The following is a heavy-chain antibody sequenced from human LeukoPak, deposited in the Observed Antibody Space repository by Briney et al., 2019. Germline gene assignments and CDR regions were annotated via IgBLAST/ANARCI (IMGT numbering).Heavy chain of an antibody. V-gene: IGHV3-7*05. CDR1: GFTFSSYW. Sequence: GGSLRLSCAASGFTFSSYWMSWVRQAPGKGLEWVANIRQDGNEKYYVDSVKGRFTTSRDNAKNSLYLQMNTLRAEDTAVYYCARHPELYLFDYWGQGTLVTVSS. CDR2: IRQDGNEK. J-gene: IGHJ4*02. D-gene: IGHD2-8*01. CDR3: ARHPELYLFDY.